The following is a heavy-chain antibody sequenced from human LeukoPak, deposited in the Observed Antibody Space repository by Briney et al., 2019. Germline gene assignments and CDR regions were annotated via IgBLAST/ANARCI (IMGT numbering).Heavy chain of an antibody. V-gene: IGHV4-59*08. D-gene: IGHD2-15*01. CDR2: IYYSGST. CDR3: ASSRWYYYFDS. Sequence: PSETLSLTCTVSGGSISSYYWSWIRQPPGKGLEWIGYIYYSGSTNYNPSLKSRVTISVDTSKNQFSLKLSSVTAADTAVYYCASSRWYYYFDSWGQGTLVTVSS. CDR1: GGSISSYY. J-gene: IGHJ4*02.